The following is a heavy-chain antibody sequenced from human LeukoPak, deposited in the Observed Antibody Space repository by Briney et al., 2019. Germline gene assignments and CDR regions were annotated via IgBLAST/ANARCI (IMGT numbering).Heavy chain of an antibody. CDR3: SLAQYYNQGGY. J-gene: IGHJ1*01. Sequence: QAGRSLRLSCTCSGFIFGDYAMGWVRQAPGEGVEWVGFIRSKAYGGTTKYAPSVKGRFTISRDDSKSIAYLQMNSLKTEDTAVYYCSLAQYYNQGGYWGQGHLLTVSA. V-gene: IGHV3-49*04. CDR2: IRSKAYGGTT. D-gene: IGHD1-1*01. CDR1: GFIFGDYA.